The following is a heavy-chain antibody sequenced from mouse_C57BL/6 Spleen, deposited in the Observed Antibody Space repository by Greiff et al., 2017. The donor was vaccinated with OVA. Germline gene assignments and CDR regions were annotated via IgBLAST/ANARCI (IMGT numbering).Heavy chain of an antibody. CDR2: IYPGDGDT. CDR1: GYAFSSSW. CDR3: ARDGSSHYFDY. D-gene: IGHD1-1*01. V-gene: IGHV1-82*01. Sequence: QVQLQQSGPELVKPGASVKISCKASGYAFSSSWMNWVKQRPGKGLEWIGRIYPGDGDTNYNGKFKGKATLTVDKPSSTAYMQLSSLTSEDSAVYYCARDGSSHYFDYWGQGTTLTVSS. J-gene: IGHJ2*01.